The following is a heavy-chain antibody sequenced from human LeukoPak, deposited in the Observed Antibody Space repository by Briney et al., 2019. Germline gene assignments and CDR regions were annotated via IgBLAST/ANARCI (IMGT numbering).Heavy chain of an antibody. D-gene: IGHD3-10*01. CDR2: VSSDGNGK. Sequence: GGSLRLSCAASGFTFSKNVVHWVRQAPVKGLEWVSVVSSDGNGKFYADSVKGRFTISRDNSKNTLYLQMNSLRTEDTGVYYCAKEAGVWGEFDSWGLGTLVTVSS. CDR1: GFTFSKNV. CDR3: AKEAGVWGEFDS. J-gene: IGHJ4*02. V-gene: IGHV3-30*04.